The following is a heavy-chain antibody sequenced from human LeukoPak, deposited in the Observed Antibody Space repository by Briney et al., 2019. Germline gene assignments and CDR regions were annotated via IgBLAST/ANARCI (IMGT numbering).Heavy chain of an antibody. CDR3: ARDSSGWDY. CDR1: GGSISSYY. CDR2: IYYSGST. Sequence: SETLSLTCTVSGGSISSYYWSWIRQPPGKGLEWIGYIYYSGSTNYNPSLKSRVTISVDTSKNQFSLKLSSVTAADTAVCYCARDSSGWDYWGQGTLVTVSS. V-gene: IGHV4-59*01. J-gene: IGHJ4*02. D-gene: IGHD6-19*01.